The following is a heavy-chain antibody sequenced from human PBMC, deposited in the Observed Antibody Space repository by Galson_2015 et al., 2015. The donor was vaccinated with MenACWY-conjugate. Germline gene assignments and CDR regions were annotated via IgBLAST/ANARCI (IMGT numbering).Heavy chain of an antibody. Sequence: TLSLTCTVSGGSISSGSYYWSWIRQHPGKGLEWIGYIHYIGTTYYNPSLKGRVTVSVDTSKNQFSLNLSSVTAADTAVYYCAREGSASFDYWGQGTLVTVSS. J-gene: IGHJ4*02. CDR3: AREGSASFDY. CDR1: GGSISSGSYY. CDR2: IHYIGTT. V-gene: IGHV4-31*03.